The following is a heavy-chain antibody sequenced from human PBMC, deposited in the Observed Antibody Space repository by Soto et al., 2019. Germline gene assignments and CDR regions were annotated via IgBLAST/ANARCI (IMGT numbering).Heavy chain of an antibody. J-gene: IGHJ4*02. V-gene: IGHV3-30-3*01. CDR3: ARSYSSSSGEPAAY. CDR2: ISNDGITT. CDR1: GFSFSNYA. Sequence: QVQLVESGGGVVQPGRSLRLSCAASGFSFSNYALHWVRQAPGKGLEWLAVISNDGITTFYANSVKGRFTISRDNSENTRYLQIYSLRADDTAVYHCARSYSSSSGEPAAYGGKGPLVTVSS. D-gene: IGHD6-6*01.